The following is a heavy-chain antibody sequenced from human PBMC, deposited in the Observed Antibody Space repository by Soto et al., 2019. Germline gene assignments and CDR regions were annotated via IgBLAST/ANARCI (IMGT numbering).Heavy chain of an antibody. CDR2: ISYDGRNK. V-gene: IGHV3-30-3*01. J-gene: IGHJ4*02. CDR3: ARGYPYYYGSGSMFYSDY. Sequence: VQLVESGGGVVQPGRSLRLSCAASGFTFSTYSMHWVRQAPGKGLEWVTLISYDGRNKYYTDSVKGRFTISRDNSKSTLYLQVNSLTIVDTAVYYCARGYPYYYGSGSMFYSDYWGQGTLVTVSS. D-gene: IGHD3-10*01. CDR1: GFTFSTYS.